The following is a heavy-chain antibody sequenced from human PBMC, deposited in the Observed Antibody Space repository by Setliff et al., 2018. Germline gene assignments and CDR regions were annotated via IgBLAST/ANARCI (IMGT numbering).Heavy chain of an antibody. J-gene: IGHJ4*02. CDR2: VYNSGST. D-gene: IGHD3-10*01. V-gene: IGHV4-59*02. Sequence: PSETLSLTCTVSGGSVSTYYWTWVRQPPGKGLEWIGFVYNSGSTTYNPSLKSRVTMSADTSNNQFSLNLRSVTAADTAVYFCARQPSSGAYYNPRPYYFDYWGQGTLVTVSS. CDR3: ARQPSSGAYYNPRPYYFDY. CDR1: GGSVSTYY.